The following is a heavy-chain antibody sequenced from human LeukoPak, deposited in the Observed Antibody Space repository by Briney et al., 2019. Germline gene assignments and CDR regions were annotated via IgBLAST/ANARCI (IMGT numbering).Heavy chain of an antibody. J-gene: IGHJ4*02. D-gene: IGHD3-10*01. CDR1: GGSISSSNW. CDR2: IYHSGST. V-gene: IGHV4-4*02. CDR3: ASKLYGSGSPYDY. Sequence: SETLSLTCAVSGGSISSSNWWSWVRQPPGKGLEWIGEIYHSGSTNYNPSLKSRVTISVDKSENQFSLKLSSVTAADTAVYYCASKLYGSGSPYDYWGQGTLVTVSS.